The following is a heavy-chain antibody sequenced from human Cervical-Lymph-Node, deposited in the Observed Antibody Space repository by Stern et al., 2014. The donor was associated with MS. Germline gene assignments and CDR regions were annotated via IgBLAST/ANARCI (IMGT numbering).Heavy chain of an antibody. CDR2: INTSTWTP. Sequence: VQLVQSGSELKELGASVKVSCKASGYTFTRYAMNWVRQVRGQGLEWMGWINTSTWTPTDAQGFTGRVVFSLNTSVSTAYLQISSLKAEDTAVYYCARGRYCSAGSCYSDYWGQGALVTVSS. CDR1: GYTFTRYA. CDR3: ARGRYCSAGSCYSDY. J-gene: IGHJ4*02. V-gene: IGHV7-4-1*02. D-gene: IGHD2-15*01.